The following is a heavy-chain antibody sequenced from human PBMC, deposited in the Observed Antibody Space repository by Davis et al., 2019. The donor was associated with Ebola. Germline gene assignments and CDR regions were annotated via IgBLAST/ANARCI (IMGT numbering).Heavy chain of an antibody. CDR1: AFHFGSYG. CDR2: LSYHGSHT. J-gene: IGHJ4*02. V-gene: IGHV3-30*03. CDR3: ARESCPDSGDYCTYFEV. D-gene: IGHD3-10*01. Sequence: PGGSLRLSCAAIAFHFGSYGMPWVRQAPGKGLAWVAPLSYHGSHTSYIDPVKGRFTISRDNSKNTLYLQMNNLRAEDTAVYFCARESCPDSGDYCTYFEVWGQGTQVTVSA.